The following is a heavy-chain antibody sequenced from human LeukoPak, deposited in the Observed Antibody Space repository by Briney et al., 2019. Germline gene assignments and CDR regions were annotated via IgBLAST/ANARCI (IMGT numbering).Heavy chain of an antibody. CDR3: ASFSIYYYYGMDV. CDR1: GYTFTDYY. V-gene: IGHV1-46*01. CDR2: INPTGGST. Sequence: GGSVKVSCKASGYTFTDYYMHWVRQAPGQGLEWVGMINPTGGSTSNAQRFQGRVTMTRDTSTRTVYMELSSLKSEDTAVYYCASFSIYYYYGMDVWGQGTTVTVSS. D-gene: IGHD3-16*02. J-gene: IGHJ6*02.